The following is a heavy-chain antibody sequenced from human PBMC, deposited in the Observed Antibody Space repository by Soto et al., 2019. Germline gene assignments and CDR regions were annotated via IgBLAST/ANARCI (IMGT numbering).Heavy chain of an antibody. D-gene: IGHD1-26*01. CDR1: GFTFTSSA. V-gene: IGHV1-58*01. J-gene: IGHJ3*02. Sequence: GASVKVSCKASGFTFTSSAVQWVRQARGQRLEWIGWIVVGSGNTNYAQKFQERVTITRDMSTSTAYMELSSLRSEDTAVYYCAASGGALVGATSDAFDIWGQGTMVTVSS. CDR3: AASGGALVGATSDAFDI. CDR2: IVVGSGNT.